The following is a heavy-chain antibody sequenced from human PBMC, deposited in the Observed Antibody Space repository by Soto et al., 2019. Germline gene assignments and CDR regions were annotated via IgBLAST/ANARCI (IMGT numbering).Heavy chain of an antibody. J-gene: IGHJ5*02. V-gene: IGHV4-59*01. Sequence: PSETLSLTCTVSGGSISSYYWSWIRQPPGKGLEWIGYIYYSGSTNYNPSLKSRVTISVDTSKNQFSLKLSSVTAADTAVYYCAREYSSSSVWLDPSGQGPLVTVSS. CDR1: GGSISSYY. CDR2: IYYSGST. D-gene: IGHD6-6*01. CDR3: AREYSSSSVWLDP.